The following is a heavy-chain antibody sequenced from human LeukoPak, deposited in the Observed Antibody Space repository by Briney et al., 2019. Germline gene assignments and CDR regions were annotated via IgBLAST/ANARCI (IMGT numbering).Heavy chain of an antibody. CDR1: GGSSSSYY. Sequence: SETLSLTCTVSGGSSSSYYWNWIRQPPGKGLEWIAYISYSGSTNYNPSLKSRVTISVDTSKNQFSLKLTSVTAADTAVYYCARLFCLGDSCSFDYWGQGTLVTVSS. J-gene: IGHJ4*02. CDR3: ARLFCLGDSCSFDY. D-gene: IGHD2-15*01. V-gene: IGHV4-59*08. CDR2: ISYSGST.